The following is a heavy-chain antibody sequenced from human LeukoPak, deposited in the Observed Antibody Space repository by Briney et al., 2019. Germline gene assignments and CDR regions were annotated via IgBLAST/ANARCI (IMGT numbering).Heavy chain of an antibody. CDR3: ARAEITVVRGVHNWFDP. J-gene: IGHJ5*02. CDR2: IYHSGST. CDR1: GGSISSSNW. D-gene: IGHD3-10*01. V-gene: IGHV4-4*02. Sequence: SGTLSLTCAVSGGSISSSNWWSLVLQPPGKGLEWIGEIYHSGSTNYNPSLKSRVTISVDKSKNQFSLKLSSVTAADTAVYYCARAEITVVRGVHNWFDPWGQGTLVTVSS.